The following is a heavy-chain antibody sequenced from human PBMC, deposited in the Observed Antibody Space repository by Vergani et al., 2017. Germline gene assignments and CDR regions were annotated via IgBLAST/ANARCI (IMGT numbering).Heavy chain of an antibody. V-gene: IGHV4-34*01. D-gene: IGHD2-15*01. CDR3: ARIGYCSGGSCYSRYYYYGMDV. CDR2: INHSGST. Sequence: QVQLQQWGAGLLKPSETLSLTCAVYGGSFSGYYWSWIRQPPGKGLEWIGEINHSGSTHYNPSLKSRVTISVDTSKNQFSLKLSSVTAADTAVYYCARIGYCSGGSCYSRYYYYGMDVWGQGTTVTVSS. J-gene: IGHJ6*02. CDR1: GGSFSGYY.